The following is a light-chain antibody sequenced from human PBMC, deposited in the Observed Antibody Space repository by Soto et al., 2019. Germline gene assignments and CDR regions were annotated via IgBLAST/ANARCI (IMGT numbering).Light chain of an antibody. J-gene: IGKJ1*01. CDR3: QQYDT. CDR1: QSVSSSY. V-gene: IGKV3-20*01. Sequence: EIVLTQSPGTLSLSPGERATLSCRASQSVSSSYLAWYQQKPGQAPRLLIYGASSRVTGIPDRFSGSGSGTDFTLTISRLEPEDFAVYYCQQYDTFGQGTKVEIK. CDR2: GAS.